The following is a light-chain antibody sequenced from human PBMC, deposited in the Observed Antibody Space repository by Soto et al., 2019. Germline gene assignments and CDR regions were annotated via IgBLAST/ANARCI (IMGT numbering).Light chain of an antibody. CDR3: QQTSSAPFT. CDR1: QNINTY. V-gene: IGKV1-39*01. J-gene: IGKJ3*01. Sequence: DIQMTQSPYSLSAAVGDRVTITCRASQNINTYLNWYQQKPGKAPKLLIFDAASLQSGGPSRFSGSGSRTDFTLTITSLQPEDFATYYCQQTSSAPFTFGPGTKVDIK. CDR2: DAA.